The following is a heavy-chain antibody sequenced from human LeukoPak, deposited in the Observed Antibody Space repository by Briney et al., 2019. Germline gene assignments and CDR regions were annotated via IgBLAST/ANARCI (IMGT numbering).Heavy chain of an antibody. CDR2: INHSGST. Sequence: SETLSLTCTVSGGSISSGDYYWSWIRQPPGKGLEWIGEINHSGSTNYNPSLKSRVTISVDTSKNQFSLKLSSVTAADTAVYYCARVHISGYYYAVRYYFDYWGQGTLVTVSS. CDR3: ARVHISGYYYAVRYYFDY. V-gene: IGHV4-39*07. D-gene: IGHD3-22*01. J-gene: IGHJ4*02. CDR1: GGSISSGDYY.